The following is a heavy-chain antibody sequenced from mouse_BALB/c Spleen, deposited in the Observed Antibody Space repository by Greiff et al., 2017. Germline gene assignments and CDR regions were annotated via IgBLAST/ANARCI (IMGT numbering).Heavy chain of an antibody. CDR2: ISSGGSYT. J-gene: IGHJ2*01. CDR3: ARHETTTRYFDY. CDR1: GFTFSSYG. D-gene: IGHD1-1*01. Sequence: DVMLVESGGDLVKPGGSLKLSCAASGFTFSSYGMSWVRQTPDKRLEWVATISSGGSYTYYPDSVKGRFTISRDNAKNTLYLQMSSLKSEDTAMYYCARHETTTRYFDYWGQGTTLTVSS. V-gene: IGHV5-6*02.